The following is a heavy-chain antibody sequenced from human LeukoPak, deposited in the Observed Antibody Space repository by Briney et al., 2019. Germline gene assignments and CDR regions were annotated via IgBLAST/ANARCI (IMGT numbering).Heavy chain of an antibody. Sequence: PGGSLRLSCAASGFTFDDYGMSWVRQAPGKGLEWVSGINWNGGNTGYANSVKGRFTISRDNAKNSLHLQMNSLRAEDTALYYCARGSYDILTGFNWFDPWGQGTLVTVSS. V-gene: IGHV3-20*04. CDR1: GFTFDDYG. D-gene: IGHD3-9*01. J-gene: IGHJ5*02. CDR3: ARGSYDILTGFNWFDP. CDR2: INWNGGNT.